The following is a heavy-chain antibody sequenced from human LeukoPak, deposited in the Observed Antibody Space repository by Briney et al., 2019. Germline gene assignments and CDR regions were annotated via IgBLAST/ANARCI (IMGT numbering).Heavy chain of an antibody. V-gene: IGHV4-34*01. CDR1: GGSFSGYY. CDR2: INHSGST. J-gene: IGHJ4*02. CDR3: ARGGYYYGSGSYLYYFDY. D-gene: IGHD3-10*01. Sequence: TPSETLSLTCADYGGSFSGYYWSWIRQPPGKGLEWIGEINHSGSTNYNPSLKSRVTISVDTSKNQFSLKLSSVTAADTAVYYCARGGYYYGSGSYLYYFDYWGEGTLVTVSS.